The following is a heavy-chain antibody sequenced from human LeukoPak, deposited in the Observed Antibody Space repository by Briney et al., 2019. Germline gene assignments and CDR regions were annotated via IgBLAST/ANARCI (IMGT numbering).Heavy chain of an antibody. CDR3: ARDRGYGDVDY. V-gene: IGHV3-30-3*01. CDR2: ISYDGSNK. D-gene: IGHD4-17*01. Sequence: GGSLRLSCAASGFTFSSYAVHWVRQAPGKGLEWVAVISYDGSNKYYADSEKGRFTISRDNSKNTLYLQMNSLRAEDTAVYYCARDRGYGDVDYWGQGTLVTVSS. CDR1: GFTFSSYA. J-gene: IGHJ4*02.